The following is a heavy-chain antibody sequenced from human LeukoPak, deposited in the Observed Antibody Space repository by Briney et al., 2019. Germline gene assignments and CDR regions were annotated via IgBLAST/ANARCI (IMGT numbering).Heavy chain of an antibody. J-gene: IGHJ5*02. Sequence: SETLSLTCTVSGGSISSYYWSWIRQPAGKGLEWIGRIYTSGSTNYNPSLKSRVTISVDTSKNQFSLKLSSVTAADTAVYYCARGLYCSSTSCASQDWFDPWGQGTLVTVSS. CDR3: ARGLYCSSTSCASQDWFDP. CDR2: IYTSGST. V-gene: IGHV4-4*07. CDR1: GGSISSYY. D-gene: IGHD2-2*01.